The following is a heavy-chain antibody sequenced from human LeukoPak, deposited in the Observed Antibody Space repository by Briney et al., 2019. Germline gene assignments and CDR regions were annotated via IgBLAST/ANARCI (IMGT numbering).Heavy chain of an antibody. Sequence: GGSLRLSCAASGFTFSSYAMSWVRQAPGKGLEWVSVISDSDDSTFYVDSVKGRFTISRDNSKNTLYLQMNSLKTEDTAVYYCTRASVILTGYPYYFDYWGQGTLVTVSS. J-gene: IGHJ4*02. CDR2: ISDSDDST. D-gene: IGHD3-9*01. V-gene: IGHV3-23*01. CDR1: GFTFSSYA. CDR3: TRASVILTGYPYYFDY.